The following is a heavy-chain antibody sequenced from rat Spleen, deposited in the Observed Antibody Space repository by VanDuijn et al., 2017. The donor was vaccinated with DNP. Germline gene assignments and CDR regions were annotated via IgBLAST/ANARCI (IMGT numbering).Heavy chain of an antibody. CDR1: GFTFSDYD. V-gene: IGHV5-22*01. D-gene: IGHD4-3*01. CDR3: VRWNSGHFDY. J-gene: IGHJ2*01. CDR2: IGSDGYAP. Sequence: EVQLVESGGGLVRPGRSLQLSCAASGFTFSDYDMAWVRQAPKKGLEWVAYIGSDGYAPYYGDSVKGRFTISRDNAKSTLYLQMNSLRSEDMATYYCVRWNSGHFDYWGQGVMVTVSS.